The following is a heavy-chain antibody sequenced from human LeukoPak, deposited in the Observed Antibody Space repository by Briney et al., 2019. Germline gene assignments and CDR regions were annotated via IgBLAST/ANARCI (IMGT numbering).Heavy chain of an antibody. V-gene: IGHV1-69*05. CDR2: IIPIFGTA. Sequence: SVKVSCKASGGTFSSYAISWVRQAPGQGLEWMGGIIPIFGTANYAQKFQGRVTITTDESTSTAYMELSSLRSEDTAVYYCARDLNCGSDCSDWFDPWGQGTLVTVSS. J-gene: IGHJ5*02. CDR3: ARDLNCGSDCSDWFDP. CDR1: GGTFSSYA. D-gene: IGHD2-21*02.